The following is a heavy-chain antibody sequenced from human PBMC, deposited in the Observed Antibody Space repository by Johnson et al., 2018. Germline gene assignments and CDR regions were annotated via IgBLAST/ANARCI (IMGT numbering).Heavy chain of an antibody. CDR1: GYSFTSYW. V-gene: IGHV5-51*03. J-gene: IGHJ6*03. CDR3: ARLGGTAAADYYYYYYMDV. Sequence: VQPVESGAEVKKPGESXKISCKGSGYSFTSYWIGWVRQMPGKGLEWMGIIYPGDSDTRYSPSFHGQVTISADKSISTAYLQWGSLKASDTAMYYCARLGGTAAADYYYYYYMDVWGKGTTVTVSS. D-gene: IGHD6-13*01. CDR2: IYPGDSDT.